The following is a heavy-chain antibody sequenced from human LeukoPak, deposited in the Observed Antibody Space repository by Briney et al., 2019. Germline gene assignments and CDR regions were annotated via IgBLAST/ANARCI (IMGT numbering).Heavy chain of an antibody. CDR1: GYHFPTYW. CDR2: IYPNDSDT. Sequence: GESLKISCKGSGYHFPTYWIGWVRQMPGKGLEWVGIIYPNDSDTRYSPSFQGHVSISANNYTSTAYLQWTRLKSSDSGIYYCARRHWNTGGIDYWGQGTLVTVSS. D-gene: IGHD1-1*01. CDR3: ARRHWNTGGIDY. J-gene: IGHJ4*02. V-gene: IGHV5-51*01.